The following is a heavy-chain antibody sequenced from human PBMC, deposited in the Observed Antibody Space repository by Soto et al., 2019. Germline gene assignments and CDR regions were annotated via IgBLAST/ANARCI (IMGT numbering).Heavy chain of an antibody. CDR1: GDAISSGGYY. CDR3: ARRVFP. J-gene: IGHJ5*02. V-gene: IGHV4-31*03. Sequence: QVQLQESGPGLVKPSQTLSLTCTVSGDAISSGGYYWSWIRQPPGKGLEWIGYICYSKSTYYNQCLKSRVTISLDTSKTQCSLKRTSVTGADTAVYYCARRVFPWGPGTLVTVSS. CDR2: ICYSKST.